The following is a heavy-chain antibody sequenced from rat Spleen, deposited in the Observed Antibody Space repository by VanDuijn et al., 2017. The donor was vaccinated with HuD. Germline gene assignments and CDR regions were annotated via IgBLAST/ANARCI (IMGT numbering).Heavy chain of an antibody. J-gene: IGHJ2*01. CDR3: ARKTATWELRYFDY. CDR1: GYSITSNY. Sequence: EVQLQESGPGLVKPSQSLSLTCSVTGYSITSNYWGWIRKFPGNKMEWIGHISYSGSTSYNPSLKSRISITRNTSKNQFVLQLNSVTTEDTATYYCARKTATWELRYFDYWGQGVMVTVSS. V-gene: IGHV3-1*01. CDR2: ISYSGST. D-gene: IGHD5-1*01.